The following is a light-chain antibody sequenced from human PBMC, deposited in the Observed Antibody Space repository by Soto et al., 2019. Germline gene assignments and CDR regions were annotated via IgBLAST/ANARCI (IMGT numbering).Light chain of an antibody. CDR1: QSVSNN. J-gene: IGKJ1*01. CDR3: QQYHNAGST. Sequence: IVMTQSPATLSASPGGRASLSCRASQSVSNNLAWYQQKPGKAPRLLIYGASTLATGIPGRFSGSGSGTEFTLTISSLQSDDFAAYYCQQYHNAGSTFGQGTKVEI. CDR2: GAS. V-gene: IGKV3-15*01.